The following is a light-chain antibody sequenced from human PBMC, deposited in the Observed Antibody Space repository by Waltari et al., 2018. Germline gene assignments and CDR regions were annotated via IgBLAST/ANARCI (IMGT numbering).Light chain of an antibody. CDR3: QQYNSYSGGT. Sequence: DIQMTQSPSTLSASVGDRVTITCRASPTISTWLAWYQQKPGKAPKVLIYRASRLQSGVPSRFSGSGSGTEFTLTISSLQPDDFATYYCQQYNSYSGGTFGPGTKVDIK. CDR1: PTISTW. J-gene: IGKJ3*01. CDR2: RAS. V-gene: IGKV1-5*03.